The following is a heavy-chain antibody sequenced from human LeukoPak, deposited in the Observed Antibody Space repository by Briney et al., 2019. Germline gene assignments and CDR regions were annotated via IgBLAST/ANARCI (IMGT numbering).Heavy chain of an antibody. Sequence: PSETLSLTCTVSGVSISSSSYYWGWLRQPPGKGLEWIGSIYYSGSTYYNPSLKSRVTISVDTSKNQFSLKLSSVTAADTAVYYCARPAGDFWSGYYPYYFDYWGQGTLVTVSS. CDR2: IYYSGST. CDR1: GVSISSSSYY. J-gene: IGHJ4*02. V-gene: IGHV4-39*01. D-gene: IGHD3-3*01. CDR3: ARPAGDFWSGYYPYYFDY.